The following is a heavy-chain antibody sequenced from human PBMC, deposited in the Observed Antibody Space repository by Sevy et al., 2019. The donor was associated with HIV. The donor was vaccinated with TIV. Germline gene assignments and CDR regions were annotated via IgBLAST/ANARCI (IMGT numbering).Heavy chain of an antibody. CDR1: GFIFSDYW. J-gene: IGHJ4*02. Sequence: GGSLRLSCAASGFIFSDYWMTWVRQAPGKGLEWVATIRLDGSARYYASSVKGRFTISRDNAKNSLFLQMNGLGVEDTAVYYCARAFRREAYTPDYWGQGSLVTVSS. CDR2: IRLDGSAR. V-gene: IGHV3-7*03. D-gene: IGHD4-4*01. CDR3: ARAFRREAYTPDY.